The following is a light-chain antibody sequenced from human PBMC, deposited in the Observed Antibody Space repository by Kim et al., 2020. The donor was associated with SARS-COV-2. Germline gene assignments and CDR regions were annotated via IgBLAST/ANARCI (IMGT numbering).Light chain of an antibody. Sequence: QSITISCTGSSSDIGGHNYVSWYQQHPGKGPKLIIYDVTDRPSGISNRFSGSKSGNTASLTISGLQTEDEADYYCSSFTSTSTLVLFGGGTQLNVL. CDR1: SSDIGGHNY. CDR3: SSFTSTSTLVL. V-gene: IGLV2-14*03. CDR2: DVT. J-gene: IGLJ3*02.